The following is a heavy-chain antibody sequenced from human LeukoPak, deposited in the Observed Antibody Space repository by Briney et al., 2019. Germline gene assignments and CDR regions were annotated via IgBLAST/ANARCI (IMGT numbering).Heavy chain of an antibody. D-gene: IGHD3-3*01. J-gene: IGHJ4*02. V-gene: IGHV3-23*01. CDR1: GFTFSDYS. Sequence: GGSLRLSCSASGFTFSDYSMHWVRQAPGKGLEWVSTISGSGVSTYYADSVKGQFTISRDNSKNTLYLQMNSLRAEDTAVYYCAKEEWLLAVYFDYWGQGTLVTVSS. CDR3: AKEEWLLAVYFDY. CDR2: ISGSGVST.